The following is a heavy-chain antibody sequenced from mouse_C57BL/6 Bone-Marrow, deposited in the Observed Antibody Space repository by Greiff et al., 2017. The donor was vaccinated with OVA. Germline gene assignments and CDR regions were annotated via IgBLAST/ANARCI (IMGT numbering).Heavy chain of an antibody. CDR2: IDPENGDT. D-gene: IGHD1-1*01. CDR1: GFNIKDDY. Sequence: VQLQQSGAELVRPGASVKLSCTASGFNIKDDYMPWVKQRPEPGLEWIGWIDPENGDTEYASKFQGKATITADTSSNTAYLQRSSLTSEDTAVYYCARGSSYDYWGQGTTLTVSS. V-gene: IGHV14-4*01. J-gene: IGHJ2*01. CDR3: ARGSSYDY.